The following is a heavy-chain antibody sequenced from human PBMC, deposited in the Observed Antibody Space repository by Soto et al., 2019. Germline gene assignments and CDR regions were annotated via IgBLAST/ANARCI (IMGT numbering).Heavy chain of an antibody. V-gene: IGHV1-18*01. D-gene: IGHD3-10*01. Sequence: QVQLVQSGAEVKKPGASVKVSCKASGYTFTSCGISWVRQAPGQGLAWMGWISAYNGKPNYAQKVQGRVTMTADTSTSTAYMELMSLRSDDTAIYYCARDLDGSGSYYTDYWGQGTLVSVSS. CDR2: ISAYNGKP. CDR3: ARDLDGSGSYYTDY. CDR1: GYTFTSCG. J-gene: IGHJ4*02.